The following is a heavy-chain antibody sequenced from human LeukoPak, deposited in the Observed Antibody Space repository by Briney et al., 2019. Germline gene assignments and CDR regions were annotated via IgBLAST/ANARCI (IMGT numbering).Heavy chain of an antibody. CDR2: LYTGGTA. V-gene: IGHV3-53*01. J-gene: IGHJ4*02. CDR1: GFNVNKNY. CDR3: ARASTKSPLRFVLLYDH. Sequence: PGGSLRLSCTLSGFNVNKNYMGWVRQAPGKGLEWVSSLYTGGTAKYADSVKGRFTIPRDDSKNTLYLQLDRLRAEDTAVYYCARASTKSPLRFVLLYDHWGQGTLVTVSS. D-gene: IGHD2-15*01.